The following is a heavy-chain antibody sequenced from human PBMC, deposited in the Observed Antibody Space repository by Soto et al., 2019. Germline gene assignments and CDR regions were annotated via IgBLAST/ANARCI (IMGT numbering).Heavy chain of an antibody. D-gene: IGHD3-22*01. J-gene: IGHJ5*02. V-gene: IGHV4-61*01. CDR2: IYYSGST. CDR3: ARTSEYYYDSSGYSNWFDP. Sequence: PSETLXLTFTVSGGSVSSGSYYWSWIRQPPGKGLEWIGYIYYSGSTNYNPSLKSRVTISVDTSKNQFSLKLSSVTAADTAVYYCARTSEYYYDSSGYSNWFDPWGQGTLVTVSS. CDR1: GGSVSSGSYY.